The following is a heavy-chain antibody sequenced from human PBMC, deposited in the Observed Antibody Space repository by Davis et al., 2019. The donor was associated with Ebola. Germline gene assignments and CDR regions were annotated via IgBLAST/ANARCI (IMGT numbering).Heavy chain of an antibody. CDR3: ARVSDGIAAAGPNYYYYGMDV. V-gene: IGHV4-59*01. Sequence: SETLSLTCPVSGGSISSYYWSWIRQPPGKGLEWIGYIYYSGSTNYNPSLKSRVTISVDTSKNQFSLKLSSVTAADTAVYYCARVSDGIAAAGPNYYYYGMDVWGQGTTVTVSS. D-gene: IGHD6-13*01. J-gene: IGHJ6*02. CDR1: GGSISSYY. CDR2: IYYSGST.